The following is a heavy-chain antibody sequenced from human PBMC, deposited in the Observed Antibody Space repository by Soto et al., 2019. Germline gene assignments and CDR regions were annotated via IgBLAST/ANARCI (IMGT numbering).Heavy chain of an antibody. V-gene: IGHV1-69*04. CDR2: IIPILGIA. CDR1: GGTFSSYT. Sequence: ASVKVSCKASGGTFSSYTISWVRQAPGQGLEWMGRIIPILGIANYAQKFQGRVTITADKSTSTAYMELGSLRSEDTAVYYCARDVECSGGSCYGGNWFDPWGQGTLVSVSS. CDR3: ARDVECSGGSCYGGNWFDP. D-gene: IGHD2-15*01. J-gene: IGHJ5*02.